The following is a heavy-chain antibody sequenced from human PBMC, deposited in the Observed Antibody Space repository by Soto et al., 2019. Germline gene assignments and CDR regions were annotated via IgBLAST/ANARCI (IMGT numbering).Heavy chain of an antibody. Sequence: SETLSLTCTVTGGSINTYYWSWIRQSAGKGLEWIGRVYTTGSTNYNPSLKSRVTISVDTSRNQFSLSLRSVTAADMAVYYCARHFNFIFDAFADMRWNFDPWGQGTLVTVSS. D-gene: IGHD3-3*02. V-gene: IGHV4-4*07. CDR3: ARHFNFIFDAFADMRWNFDP. CDR2: VYTTGST. J-gene: IGHJ5*02. CDR1: GGSINTYY.